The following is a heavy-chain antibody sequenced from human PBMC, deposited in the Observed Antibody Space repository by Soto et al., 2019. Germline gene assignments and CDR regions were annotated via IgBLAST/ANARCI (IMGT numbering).Heavy chain of an antibody. D-gene: IGHD1-26*01. CDR2: IWPGDSDT. Sequence: PGESLKISCKGSGYSFSNYWIAWVRQMPGGGLEWMGIIWPGDSDTRYSPSFRGQVTISADRSISTAYLQWSSLRASDTAMYFCAIHRPYSASGHYFDYWGQGIVVTVSS. CDR1: GYSFSNYW. V-gene: IGHV5-51*01. J-gene: IGHJ4*02. CDR3: AIHRPYSASGHYFDY.